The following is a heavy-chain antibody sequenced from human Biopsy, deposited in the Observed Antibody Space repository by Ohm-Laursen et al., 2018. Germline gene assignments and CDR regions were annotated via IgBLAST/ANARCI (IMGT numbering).Heavy chain of an antibody. J-gene: IGHJ6*02. V-gene: IGHV1-58*01. CDR3: AATSTLYYYYYAMDV. CDR2: IVVGSGHT. CDR1: GLTFSSSA. Sequence: SEKASCKASGLTFSSSAVQWVRQARGQRLEWKGWIVVGSGHTNYAQKFQERVTTTRDMSTSTAYMELTSLRSEDTAVYYCAATSTLYYYYYAMDVWDQGTTITVSS.